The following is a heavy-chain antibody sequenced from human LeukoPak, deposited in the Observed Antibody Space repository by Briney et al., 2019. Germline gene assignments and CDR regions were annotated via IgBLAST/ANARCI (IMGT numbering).Heavy chain of an antibody. CDR3: ARDMDIAVPSAIFDH. Sequence: GGSLRLSCVASGFTFSSYGMNWVRQAPGKGLECVSYISSSSSSIYYADSVKGRFTISRDNAKNSLYLQMNSLRDEDTAVYFCARDMDIAVPSAIFDHWGQGTLVTVSS. CDR1: GFTFSSYG. V-gene: IGHV3-48*02. CDR2: ISSSSSSI. D-gene: IGHD2-2*01. J-gene: IGHJ4*02.